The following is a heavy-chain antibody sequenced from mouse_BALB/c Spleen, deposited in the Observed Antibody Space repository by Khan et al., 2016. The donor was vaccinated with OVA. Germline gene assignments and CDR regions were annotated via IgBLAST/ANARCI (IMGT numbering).Heavy chain of an antibody. J-gene: IGHJ4*01. V-gene: IGHV9-3-1*01. CDR3: ARVGYNGTMDF. CDR2: INTYTGEP. CDR1: GFTFTNYG. D-gene: IGHD2-14*01. Sequence: QIQLVQSGPELKKPGETVQISCKASGFTFTNYGMNWVRQAPGKGLKWMGWINTYTGEPTFTDDFKGRFAFSLETSASTAYLRINSLKNEDTATYFCARVGYNGTMDFWGQGTSVTVSS.